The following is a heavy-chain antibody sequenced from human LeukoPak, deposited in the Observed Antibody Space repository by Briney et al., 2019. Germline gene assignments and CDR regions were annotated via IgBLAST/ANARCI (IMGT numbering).Heavy chain of an antibody. CDR2: MNPNSGNT. CDR3: ATGPSVRGDYYYYMDV. Sequence: ASVKVSCKASGYTFTSYDINWVRQATGQGLEWMGWMNPNSGNTGYAQKFQGRVTMTRNTSISTAYMELSSLRSEDTAVYYCATGPSVRGDYYYYMDVWGKGTTVTISS. CDR1: GYTFTSYD. J-gene: IGHJ6*03. V-gene: IGHV1-8*01. D-gene: IGHD3-10*01.